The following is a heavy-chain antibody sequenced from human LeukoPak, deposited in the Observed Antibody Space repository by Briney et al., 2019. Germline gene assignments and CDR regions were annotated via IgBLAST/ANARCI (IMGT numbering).Heavy chain of an antibody. Sequence: GASVKVSCKASGGTFSSYAISWVRQAPGQGLEWMGGIIPIFGTANYAQKFQGRVTITRDTSASTAYMELSSLRSEDMAVYYCARAAYDFWSGYKGKEYYYYYMDVWGKGTTVTVSS. CDR3: ARAAYDFWSGYKGKEYYYYYMDV. D-gene: IGHD3-3*01. J-gene: IGHJ6*03. V-gene: IGHV1-69*05. CDR2: IIPIFGTA. CDR1: GGTFSSYA.